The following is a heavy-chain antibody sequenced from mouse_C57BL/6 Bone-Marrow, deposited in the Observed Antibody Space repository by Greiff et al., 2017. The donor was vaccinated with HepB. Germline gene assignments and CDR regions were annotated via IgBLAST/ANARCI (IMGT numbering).Heavy chain of an antibody. J-gene: IGHJ4*01. D-gene: IGHD3-1*01. Sequence: EVKVVESGGDLVKPGGSLKLSCAASGFTFSSYGMSWVRQTPDKRLEWVATISSGGSYTYYPDSVKGRFTISRDNAKNTLYLQMSSLKSEDTAMYYCARHGLLSMDDWGQGTSVTVSS. CDR1: GFTFSSYG. V-gene: IGHV5-6*01. CDR3: ARHGLLSMDD. CDR2: ISSGGSYT.